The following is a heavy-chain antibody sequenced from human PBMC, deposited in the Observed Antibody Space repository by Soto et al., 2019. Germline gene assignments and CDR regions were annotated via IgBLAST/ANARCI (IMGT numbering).Heavy chain of an antibody. CDR1: GYTFTSYG. CDR3: AREVLLWFGELSSRYYYYGMDV. Sequence: GASVKVSCKASGYTFTSYGISWVRQAPGQGLEWMGWISAYNGNTNYAQKLQGRVTMTTDTSTSTAYMELRSLRSDDTDVYYCAREVLLWFGELSSRYYYYGMDVWGGGTTVTVSS. CDR2: ISAYNGNT. J-gene: IGHJ6*01. V-gene: IGHV1-18*01. D-gene: IGHD3-10*01.